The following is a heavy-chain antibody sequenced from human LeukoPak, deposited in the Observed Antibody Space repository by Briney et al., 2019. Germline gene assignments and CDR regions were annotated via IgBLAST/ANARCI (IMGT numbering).Heavy chain of an antibody. V-gene: IGHV4-59*01. CDR1: GGSISSYY. J-gene: IGHJ4*02. D-gene: IGHD3-10*01. CDR2: IYYSGST. CDR3: ARESPPLYYYGSGSQFDY. Sequence: PSETLSLTCTVSGGSISSYYWSWIRQPPGKGLEWIGYIYYSGSTNYNPSLKSRVTISVDTSKNQFSLKLSSVTAADTAVYYCARESPPLYYYGSGSQFDYWGQGTLVTVSS.